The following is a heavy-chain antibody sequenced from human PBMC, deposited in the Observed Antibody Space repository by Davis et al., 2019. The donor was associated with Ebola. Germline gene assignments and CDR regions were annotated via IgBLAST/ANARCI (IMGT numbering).Heavy chain of an antibody. Sequence: GESLKISCAASGFTFIDYYISWIRQAPGKGLEWISYISGSGSTIYYADSVKGRFTISRDNAKNTVYLEIDSLSAEDTAVYFCARDLSYGGGNWGQGTLVTVSS. CDR2: ISGSGSTI. CDR3: ARDLSYGGGN. V-gene: IGHV3-11*04. J-gene: IGHJ4*02. CDR1: GFTFIDYY. D-gene: IGHD3-10*01.